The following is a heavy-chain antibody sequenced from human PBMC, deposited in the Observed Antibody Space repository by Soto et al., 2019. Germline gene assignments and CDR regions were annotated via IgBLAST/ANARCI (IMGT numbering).Heavy chain of an antibody. CDR2: IIPIFGTA. CDR1: GGTFSSYA. Sequence: QVQLVQSGAEVKKPGSSVKVSCKASGGTFSSYAISWVRQAPGQGLEWMGGIIPIFGTANYAQKFQGRVTITADESTSTAYRELSSLRSEDTAVYYCARDPNVGYSWGGYFDYWGQGTLVTVSS. V-gene: IGHV1-69*01. CDR3: ARDPNVGYSWGGYFDY. J-gene: IGHJ4*02. D-gene: IGHD5-18*01.